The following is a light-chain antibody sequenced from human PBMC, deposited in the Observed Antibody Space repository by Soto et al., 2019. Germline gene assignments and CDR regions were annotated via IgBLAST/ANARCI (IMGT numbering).Light chain of an antibody. CDR2: DVS. CDR1: SSDVDCYNY. Sequence: QSALTQPASVSGSPGLSITISCTGTSSDVDCYNYVSWYQQHPGKAPKLMICDVSNRPSGVSNRFSGSKSGNTASLTISGLQAEDEADYNFSSYASRSTPYVFGTGTKLTVL. CDR3: SSYASRSTPYV. J-gene: IGLJ1*01. V-gene: IGLV2-14*01.